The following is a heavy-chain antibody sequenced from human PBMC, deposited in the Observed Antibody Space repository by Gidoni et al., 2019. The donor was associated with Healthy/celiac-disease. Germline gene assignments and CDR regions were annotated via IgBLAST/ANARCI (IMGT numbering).Heavy chain of an antibody. CDR3: ARGVEVVTAILYFDY. CDR2: ISWNSGSI. Sequence: EVQLVESGGGLVQPGRSLRLSCAASGFTFDDYAMHWVRQAPGKGLEWVSGISWNSGSIGYADSVKGRFTISRDNAKNSLYLQMNSLRAEDTALYYCARGVEVVTAILYFDYWGQGTLVTVSS. J-gene: IGHJ4*02. D-gene: IGHD2-21*02. V-gene: IGHV3-9*01. CDR1: GFTFDDYA.